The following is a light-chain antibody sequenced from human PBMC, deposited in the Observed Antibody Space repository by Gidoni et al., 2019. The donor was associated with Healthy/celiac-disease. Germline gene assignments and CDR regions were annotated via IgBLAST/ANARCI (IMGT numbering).Light chain of an antibody. CDR3: QQRSNWPLT. CDR1: QSVSSY. Sequence: EIVLTQSPATLSLSPGERATLSCRASQSVSSYLAWYQQKPVQAPRLLIYDASNRATGIPARFSGSGSGTDFTLTISSLEPEDFAVYYCQQRSNWPLTFGGXTKVEIK. J-gene: IGKJ4*01. CDR2: DAS. V-gene: IGKV3-11*01.